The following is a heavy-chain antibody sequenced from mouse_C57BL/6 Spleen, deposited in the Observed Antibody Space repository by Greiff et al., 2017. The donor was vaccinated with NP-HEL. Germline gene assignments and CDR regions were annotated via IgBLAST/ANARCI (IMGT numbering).Heavy chain of an antibody. J-gene: IGHJ4*01. Sequence: QVQLQQSGPELVKPGASVKLSCKASGYTFTSYDINWVKQRPGQGLEWIGWIYPRDGSTTYNEKFKGKATLTVDTSSSTAYMELHSLTSEDSAVYFCARDLPMDYWGQGTSVTVSS. CDR1: GYTFTSYD. V-gene: IGHV1-85*01. CDR2: IYPRDGST. CDR3: ARDLPMDY.